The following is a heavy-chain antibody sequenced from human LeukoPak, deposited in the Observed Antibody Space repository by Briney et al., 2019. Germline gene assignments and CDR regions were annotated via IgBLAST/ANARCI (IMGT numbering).Heavy chain of an antibody. CDR1: GFTFSSYA. V-gene: IGHV3-30*04. CDR2: ISYDGSNK. CDR3: ARDLGYGDYLDYFDY. Sequence: GGSLRLSCAAPGFTFSSYAMHWVRQAPGKGLEWVAVISYDGSNKYYADSVKGRFTISRDNSKNTLYLQMNSLRAEDTAVYYCARDLGYGDYLDYFDYWGQGTLVTVSS. J-gene: IGHJ4*02. D-gene: IGHD4-17*01.